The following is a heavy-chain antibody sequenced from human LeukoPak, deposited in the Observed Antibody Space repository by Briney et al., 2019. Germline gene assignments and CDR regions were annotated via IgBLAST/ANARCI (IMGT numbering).Heavy chain of an antibody. CDR2: SYYTGSS. D-gene: IGHD2-15*01. J-gene: IGHJ4*02. Sequence: PSETLSLTCTVSGGSISSYYWSWTRQPPGKGLEWIGYSYYTGSSNYNPSLRSRVTISVDTSRNQFSLKLSSVTAADTAVYYCARHGLGSDYWGQGTLVTVSS. CDR3: ARHGLGSDY. V-gene: IGHV4-59*01. CDR1: GGSISSYY.